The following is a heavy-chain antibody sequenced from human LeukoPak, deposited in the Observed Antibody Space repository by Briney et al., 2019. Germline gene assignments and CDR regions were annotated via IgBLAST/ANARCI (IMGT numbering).Heavy chain of an antibody. CDR1: GFTFSNAW. V-gene: IGHV3-7*05. CDR3: ARRVGAIDF. Sequence: PGGSLRLSCAASGFTFSNAWMSWVRQTPGKGLEWVANIKTDGSEKYYVDSVEGRFTISRDNAKNALFLRMNSLRAEDTAVYYCARRVGAIDFWGQGTLVTVSS. D-gene: IGHD1-26*01. CDR2: IKTDGSEK. J-gene: IGHJ4*02.